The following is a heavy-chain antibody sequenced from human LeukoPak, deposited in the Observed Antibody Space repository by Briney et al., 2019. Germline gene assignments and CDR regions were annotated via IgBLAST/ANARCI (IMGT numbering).Heavy chain of an antibody. D-gene: IGHD1-26*01. V-gene: IGHV1-18*01. J-gene: IGHJ4*02. CDR1: GYTFTSNG. Sequence: ASVKVSCKASGYTFTSNGISWVRQAPGQGLEWMGWIGVYNGRTNYAQEFQGRVTMTTDTSTSTVYMELRSLRSDDTAMYYCARVGTTGRYYVDYWGQGTLVTVSS. CDR3: ARVGTTGRYYVDY. CDR2: IGVYNGRT.